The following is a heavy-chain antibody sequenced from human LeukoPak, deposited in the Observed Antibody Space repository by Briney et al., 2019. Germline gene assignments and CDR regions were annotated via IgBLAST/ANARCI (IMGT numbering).Heavy chain of an antibody. CDR1: GGSFSGYY. CDR2: INHSGST. J-gene: IGHJ4*02. CDR3: ASSGLGTVADAYYFDY. Sequence: PSETLSLTCAVYGGSFSGYYLSWIRQPPGKGLEWIGEINHSGSTNYNPSLKSRVTISVDTSKNQFSLKLSSVTAADTAVYYCASSGLGTVADAYYFDYWGQGTLVTVSS. D-gene: IGHD6-19*01. V-gene: IGHV4-34*01.